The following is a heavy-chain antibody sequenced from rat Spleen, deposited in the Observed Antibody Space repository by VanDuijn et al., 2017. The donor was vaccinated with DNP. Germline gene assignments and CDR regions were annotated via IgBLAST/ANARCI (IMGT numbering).Heavy chain of an antibody. CDR1: GFTFSNYD. D-gene: IGHD1-10*01. J-gene: IGHJ1*01. CDR2: ISPSGVST. Sequence: EVQLVESGGGLVQPGRSLKLSCAASGFTFSNYDMAWVRQAPTKGLEWVASISPSGVSTYYRDSVKGRFTVSRDNAKSSLYLQMDSLRSEDTATYYCASPITTYWYFDFWGPGTMVTVAS. V-gene: IGHV5-25*01. CDR3: ASPITTYWYFDF.